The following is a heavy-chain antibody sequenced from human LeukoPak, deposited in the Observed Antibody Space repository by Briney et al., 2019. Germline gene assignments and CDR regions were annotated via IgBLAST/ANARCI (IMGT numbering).Heavy chain of an antibody. V-gene: IGHV1-2*02. Sequence: ASVKVSCKASGYTFTTYYMHCVRQAPGQGLEWMGWINPNSGGTDYAQKCQGRVTMTRDTSISTAYMEVSRLRSDDTAVYYCARDYYDSSGYSRFDPWGQGTLVTVSS. CDR3: ARDYYDSSGYSRFDP. CDR1: GYTFTTYY. J-gene: IGHJ5*02. D-gene: IGHD3-22*01. CDR2: INPNSGGT.